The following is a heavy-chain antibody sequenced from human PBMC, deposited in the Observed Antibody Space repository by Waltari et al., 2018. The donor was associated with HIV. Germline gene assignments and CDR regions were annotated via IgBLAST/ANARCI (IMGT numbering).Heavy chain of an antibody. V-gene: IGHV4-39*01. D-gene: IGHD5-18*01. CDR3: ARPMGYSYGQGYFDY. Sequence: QLQLQESGPGLVKPSETLSLTCTVSGGSISSSSYYWGWIRQPPGKGLEWIGSIYYSGSTYYNPSLKSRVTISVDTSKNQFSLKLSSVTAADTAVYYCARPMGYSYGQGYFDYWGQGTLVTVSS. CDR1: GGSISSSSYY. J-gene: IGHJ4*02. CDR2: IYYSGST.